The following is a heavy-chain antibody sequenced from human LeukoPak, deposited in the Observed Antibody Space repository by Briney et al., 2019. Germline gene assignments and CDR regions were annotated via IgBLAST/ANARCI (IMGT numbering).Heavy chain of an antibody. D-gene: IGHD5-18*01. CDR2: IYYSGST. CDR3: ARADTAMVNPPPIDY. Sequence: SETLSLTCTVSGGSISSGDYYWSWIRQPPGKGLEWIGYIYYSGSTYYNPSLKSRVTISVDTSKNQFSLKLSSVTAADTAVYYCARADTAMVNPPPIDYWGQGTLVTVSS. V-gene: IGHV4-30-4*01. J-gene: IGHJ4*02. CDR1: GGSISSGDYY.